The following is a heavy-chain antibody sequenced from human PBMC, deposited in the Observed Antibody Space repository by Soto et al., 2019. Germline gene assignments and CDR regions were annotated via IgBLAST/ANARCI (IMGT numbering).Heavy chain of an antibody. CDR2: IYYSGST. CDR3: ARGHYSSGWYY. CDR1: GGSISSSSYY. Sequence: QLQLQESGPGLVKPSETLSLTCTVSGGSISSSSYYWGWIRQPPGKGLEWIGSIYYSGSTYYNPSLKSRVTISVDTTKNQFSLKLSSVTAADTAVYYCARGHYSSGWYYWGQGTLVTVSS. J-gene: IGHJ4*02. V-gene: IGHV4-39*01. D-gene: IGHD6-19*01.